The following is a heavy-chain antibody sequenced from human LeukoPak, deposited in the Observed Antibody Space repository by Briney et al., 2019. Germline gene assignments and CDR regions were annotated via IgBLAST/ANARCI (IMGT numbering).Heavy chain of an antibody. CDR1: GYTFTSYD. Sequence: ASVKVSCKASGYTFTSYDINWVRQATGQGREWMGWMNPNSGNTGYAQKFQGRVTMTRNTSISTAYMELSSLRSEDTAVYYCARSIRVGATYVSAFDIWGQGTMVTVSS. J-gene: IGHJ3*02. V-gene: IGHV1-8*01. CDR3: ARSIRVGATYVSAFDI. D-gene: IGHD1-26*01. CDR2: MNPNSGNT.